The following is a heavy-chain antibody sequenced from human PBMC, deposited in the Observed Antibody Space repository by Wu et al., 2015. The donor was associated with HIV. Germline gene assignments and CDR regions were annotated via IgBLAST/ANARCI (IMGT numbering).Heavy chain of an antibody. CDR2: FDPGDGET. CDR1: GYTFTSYD. V-gene: IGHV1-24*01. Sequence: QVQLVQSGAEVKKPGASVKVSCKASGYTFTSYDINWVRQAPGKGLEWMGGFDPGDGETVYARKFQGRVTMIEDISTDIAYMELSSLTSEDTAVYYCATGILGALDIWGQGTMVTVSS. CDR3: ATGILGALDI. D-gene: IGHD7-27*01. J-gene: IGHJ3*02.